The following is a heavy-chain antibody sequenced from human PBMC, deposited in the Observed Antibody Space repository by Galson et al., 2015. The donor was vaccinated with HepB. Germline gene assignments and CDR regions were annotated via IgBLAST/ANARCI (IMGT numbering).Heavy chain of an antibody. J-gene: IGHJ4*02. CDR2: ISGSGGST. V-gene: IGHV3-23*01. CDR1: GFTFSSYA. Sequence: SLRLSCAASGFTFSSYAMSWVRQAPGKGLEWVSAISGSGGSTYYADSVKGRFTISRDNSKNTLYLQMNSLRAEDTAVYYCAKAQQWLVFGRGYYYFDYWGQGTLVTVSS. CDR3: AKAQQWLVFGRGYYYFDY. D-gene: IGHD6-19*01.